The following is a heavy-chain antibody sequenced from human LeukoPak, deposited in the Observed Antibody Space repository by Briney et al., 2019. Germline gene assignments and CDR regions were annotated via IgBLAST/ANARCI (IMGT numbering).Heavy chain of an antibody. CDR2: ISSSSSSTI. J-gene: IGHJ3*02. CDR3: ARMDAFDI. CDR1: EFTLSSYS. V-gene: IGHV3-48*01. Sequence: PGGSLRLSCAASEFTLSSYSMNWVRQAPGKGLKWVSYISSSSSSTIYYADSVKGRFTISRDSAKNSLYLQMNSLRAEDTAVYYCARMDAFDIWGQGTMVTVSS.